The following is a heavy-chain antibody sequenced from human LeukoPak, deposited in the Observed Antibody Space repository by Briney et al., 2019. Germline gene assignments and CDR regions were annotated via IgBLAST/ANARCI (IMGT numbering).Heavy chain of an antibody. CDR3: ARTNGVYCSGGSCPNWFDP. D-gene: IGHD2-15*01. J-gene: IGHJ5*02. CDR1: GGSIGSYY. Sequence: SETLSLTCTVSGGSIGSYYWSWIRQPAGKGLEWIGRIYTSGSTNYNPSLKSRVTMSVDTSKNQFSLKLSSVTAADTAVYYCARTNGVYCSGGSCPNWFDPWGQGTLVTVSS. CDR2: IYTSGST. V-gene: IGHV4-4*07.